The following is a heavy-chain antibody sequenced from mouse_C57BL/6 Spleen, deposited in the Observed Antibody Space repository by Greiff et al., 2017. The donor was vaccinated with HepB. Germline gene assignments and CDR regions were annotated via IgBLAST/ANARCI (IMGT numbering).Heavy chain of an antibody. V-gene: IGHV14-2*01. J-gene: IGHJ3*01. Sequence: EVQLVESGAELVKPGASVKLSCTASGFNIKDYYMHWVKQRTEQGLEWIGRIDPEDGETKYAPKFQGKATITADTSSNTAYLQLSILTSEDTAVYYCASSALLRYSQFAYWGQGTLVTVSA. CDR2: IDPEDGET. CDR1: GFNIKDYY. D-gene: IGHD1-1*01. CDR3: ASSALLRYSQFAY.